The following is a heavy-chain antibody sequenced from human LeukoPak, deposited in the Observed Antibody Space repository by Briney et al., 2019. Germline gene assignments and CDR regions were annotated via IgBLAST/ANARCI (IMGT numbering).Heavy chain of an antibody. CDR2: IHYSGNT. V-gene: IGHV4-39*01. J-gene: IGHJ4*02. CDR3: ARHTLVGATAIVYFDY. D-gene: IGHD1-26*01. Sequence: SETLSLTCIVSGDSISSSSYYWGWIRQPPGKGLEWIGSIHYSGNTYYNPSLKSRVTISVDTSKNQFSLRLSSVTAADTAVYSCARHTLVGATAIVYFDYWGQGTLVTASS. CDR1: GDSISSSSYY.